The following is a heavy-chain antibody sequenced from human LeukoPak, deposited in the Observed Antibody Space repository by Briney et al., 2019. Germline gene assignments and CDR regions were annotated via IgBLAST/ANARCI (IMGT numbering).Heavy chain of an antibody. Sequence: GASVKVSCKASGYTFTIYGISWVRQAPGQGLEWMGWISAYNGNTNYAQKLQGRVTMSTDTSTSTGYMELRSLRSDDTAVYYCARGLQETLAWLKALSAFDIWGQGTMVTVSS. J-gene: IGHJ3*02. CDR2: ISAYNGNT. CDR3: ARGLQETLAWLKALSAFDI. CDR1: GYTFTIYG. D-gene: IGHD5-24*01. V-gene: IGHV1-18*01.